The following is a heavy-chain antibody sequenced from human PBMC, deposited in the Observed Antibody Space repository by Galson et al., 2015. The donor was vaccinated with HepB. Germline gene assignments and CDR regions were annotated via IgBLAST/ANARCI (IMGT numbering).Heavy chain of an antibody. V-gene: IGHV1-24*01. J-gene: IGHJ4*02. CDR2: FDPEDGET. D-gene: IGHD4-17*01. CDR3: ATVLDGEYGDYLFDY. Sequence: SVKVSCKVSGYTLTELSMHWVRQAPGKGLEWMGGFDPEDGETIYAQKFQGRVTMTEDTSTDTAYMELSSLRSEDTAVYYCATVLDGEYGDYLFDYWGQGTLVTVSS. CDR1: GYTLTELS.